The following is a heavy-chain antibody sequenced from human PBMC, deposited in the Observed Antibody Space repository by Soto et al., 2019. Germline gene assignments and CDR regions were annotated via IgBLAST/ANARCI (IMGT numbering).Heavy chain of an antibody. CDR1: GFRFSDYY. Sequence: WASVKVSCTASGFRFSDYYMHWVRQAPGQGLEWMGIINPSGDTTNYAQKFQGRVTITRDTSTSTVYLDLSSLRSEDTAVYYCARYNRKNYATPAASSWFHPWGQGTPVTV. J-gene: IGHJ5*02. V-gene: IGHV1-46*01. CDR2: INPSGDTT. D-gene: IGHD1-20*01. CDR3: ARYNRKNYATPAASSWFHP.